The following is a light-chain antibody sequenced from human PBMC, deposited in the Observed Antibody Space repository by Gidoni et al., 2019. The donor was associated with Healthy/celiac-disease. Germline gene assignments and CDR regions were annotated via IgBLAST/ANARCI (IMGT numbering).Light chain of an antibody. CDR2: AAS. V-gene: IGKV1-39*01. CDR1: QSIRSY. CDR3: QQSYSTPIT. Sequence: DNQMTQSQSSLSASVGDRVTITCRASQSIRSYLNWYQQKPGKAPKLLIYAASSLQSGVPSRFSSSGSGAAFTLTISSLQPEDFSTYYCQQSYSTPITFGQGTRLEIK. J-gene: IGKJ5*01.